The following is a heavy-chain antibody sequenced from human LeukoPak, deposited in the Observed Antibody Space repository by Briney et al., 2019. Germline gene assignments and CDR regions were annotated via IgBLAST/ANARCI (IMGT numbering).Heavy chain of an antibody. V-gene: IGHV4-30-2*01. D-gene: IGHD3-3*01. J-gene: IGHJ5*02. CDR2: IYHSGST. Sequence: PSETLSLTCAVSGGSISSGGYSWSWIRQPPGKGLEWIGYIYHSGSTYYNPSLKSRVTISVDRSKNQFSLKLSSVTAADTAVYYCARASRLVTIFGVVINRFDPWGQGTLVTVSS. CDR1: GGSISSGGYS. CDR3: ARASRLVTIFGVVINRFDP.